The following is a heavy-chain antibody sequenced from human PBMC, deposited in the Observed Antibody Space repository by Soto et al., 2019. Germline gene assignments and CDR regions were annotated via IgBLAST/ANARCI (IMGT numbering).Heavy chain of an antibody. CDR1: GGSFSGYY. V-gene: IGHV4-34*01. Sequence: SETLSLTCAVYGGSFSGYYWNWIRQPPGKGLEWIGEINHSGSTNYNPSLKSRVTISLDTSKNQFSLKLSSVTAADTAVYYCARGSSIAGLYYGMDVWGQGTTVT. D-gene: IGHD6-6*01. J-gene: IGHJ6*02. CDR3: ARGSSIAGLYYGMDV. CDR2: INHSGST.